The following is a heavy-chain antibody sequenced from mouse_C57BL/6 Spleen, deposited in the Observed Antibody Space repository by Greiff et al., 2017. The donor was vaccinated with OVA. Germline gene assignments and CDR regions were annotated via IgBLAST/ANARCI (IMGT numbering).Heavy chain of an antibody. V-gene: IGHV10-1*01. Sequence: EVHLVESGGGLVQPKGSLKLSCAASGFSFNTYAMNWVRQAPGKGLEWVARIRSKSNNYATYYADSVKDRFTISRDDSESMLYLQMNNLKTEDTAMYYCVRQVTTVVATNAMDYWGQGTSVTVSS. J-gene: IGHJ4*01. CDR1: GFSFNTYA. CDR2: IRSKSNNYAT. D-gene: IGHD1-1*01. CDR3: VRQVTTVVATNAMDY.